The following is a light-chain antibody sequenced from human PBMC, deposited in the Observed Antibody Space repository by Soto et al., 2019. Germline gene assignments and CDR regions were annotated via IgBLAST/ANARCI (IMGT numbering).Light chain of an antibody. Sequence: DIQMTQSPSSLSASVGDRVTITCRASQSISSYLAWYQQKPGKAPELLIYAASTLQSGVPSRFSGSGSGTDFTLTISSLQSEDFAVYYCQQYNNWPWTFGQGTKVDI. CDR2: AAS. CDR3: QQYNNWPWT. J-gene: IGKJ1*01. CDR1: QSISSY. V-gene: IGKV1-9*01.